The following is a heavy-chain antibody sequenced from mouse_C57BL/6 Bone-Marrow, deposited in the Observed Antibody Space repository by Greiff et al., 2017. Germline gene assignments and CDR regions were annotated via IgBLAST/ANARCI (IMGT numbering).Heavy chain of an antibody. CDR2: IDPENGDT. Sequence: VQLQQSGAELVRPGASVKLSCTASGFNIKDDYMHWVKQRPEQGLEWIGWIDPENGDTEYASKFQGKATITADTSSNKAYLQLSSLTSEDTAVYYCTTRSSTVVAPYWYFDVWGTGTTVTVSS. V-gene: IGHV14-4*01. D-gene: IGHD1-1*01. CDR3: TTRSSTVVAPYWYFDV. CDR1: GFNIKDDY. J-gene: IGHJ1*03.